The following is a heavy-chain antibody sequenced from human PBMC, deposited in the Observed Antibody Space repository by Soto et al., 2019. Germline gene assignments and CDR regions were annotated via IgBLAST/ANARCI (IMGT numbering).Heavy chain of an antibody. V-gene: IGHV4-4*02. J-gene: IGHJ5*02. CDR1: GGSIRSSHW. D-gene: IGHD3-16*01. CDR2: IYHSGST. Sequence: QVQLLESGPGLVKPSETLSLICTVSGGSIRSSHWWCWVRQPPGKGLERIGEIYHSGSTNLDPSLKTRVTLSVDKSKNQFSLKLPSVTAADTAVYYCARDKATVGGYNLYDPWGQGILVTVSS. CDR3: ARDKATVGGYNLYDP.